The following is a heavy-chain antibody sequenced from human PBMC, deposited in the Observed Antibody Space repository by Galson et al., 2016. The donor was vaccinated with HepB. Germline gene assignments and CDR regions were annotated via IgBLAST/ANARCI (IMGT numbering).Heavy chain of an antibody. V-gene: IGHV4-61*01. CDR3: ARDRAGTTGADGMDV. Sequence: SETLSLTCTVSGGSVSSRSYFWTWIRQPPGKGLEWIGYIYYSGSTNYNPSLKSRVTISVDTSKNQFSLKLSSVTAADTAVYYCARDRAGTTGADGMDVWGQGTTVTVSS. CDR2: IYYSGST. D-gene: IGHD1-1*01. J-gene: IGHJ6*02. CDR1: GGSVSSRSYF.